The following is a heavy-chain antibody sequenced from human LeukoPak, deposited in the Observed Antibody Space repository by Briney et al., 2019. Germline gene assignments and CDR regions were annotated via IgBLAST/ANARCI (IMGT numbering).Heavy chain of an antibody. CDR1: GGSISSYY. CDR3: ARQRITGGYYDSSGYYY. Sequence: SETLSLTCTVSGGSISSYYWGWIRQPPGKGLEWIGSIYYSGSTYYNPSLKSRVTISVDTSKNQFSLKLSSVTAADTAVYYCARQRITGGYYDSSGYYYWGQGTLVTVSS. CDR2: IYYSGST. V-gene: IGHV4-39*01. J-gene: IGHJ4*02. D-gene: IGHD3-22*01.